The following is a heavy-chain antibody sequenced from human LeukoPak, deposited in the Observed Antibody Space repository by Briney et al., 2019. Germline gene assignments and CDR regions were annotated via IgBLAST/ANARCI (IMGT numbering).Heavy chain of an antibody. CDR1: GFTFSSYA. J-gene: IGHJ5*02. V-gene: IGHV3-23*01. D-gene: IGHD3-3*01. CDR3: AKDRARITIFGLVIRGFDP. Sequence: GGSLRLSCAASGFTFSSYAMSWVRQAPGKGLEWVSAISGSGGSTYYADSVKGRFTISRDNSKNTLYLQMNSLRAEDTAVYYCAKDRARITIFGLVIRGFDPWGQGTLVTVSS. CDR2: ISGSGGST.